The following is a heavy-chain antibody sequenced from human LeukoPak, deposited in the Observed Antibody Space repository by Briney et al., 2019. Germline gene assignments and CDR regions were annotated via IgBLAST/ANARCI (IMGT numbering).Heavy chain of an antibody. CDR2: IYYSGST. V-gene: IGHV4-59*12. D-gene: IGHD3-10*01. CDR3: ARDGSSMVRENWFDP. CDR1: GGSISSYY. Sequence: KPSETLSLTCTVSGGSISSYYWSWIRQPPGKGLEWIGYIYYSGSTNYNPSLKSRVTMSVDTSKNQFSLKLSSVTAADTAVYYCARDGSSMVRENWFDPWGQGTLVTVSS. J-gene: IGHJ5*02.